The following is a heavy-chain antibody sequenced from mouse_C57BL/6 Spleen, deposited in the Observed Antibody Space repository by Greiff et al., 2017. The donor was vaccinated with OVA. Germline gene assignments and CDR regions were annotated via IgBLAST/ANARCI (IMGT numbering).Heavy chain of an antibody. CDR3: ARAGGYEYYFDY. Sequence: VKLQQPGAELVRPGSSVKLSCKASGYTFTSYWMHWVKQRPIQGLEWIGNIDPSDSETHYNQKFKDKATLTVDKSSSTAYMQLSSLTSEDSAVYYCARAGGYEYYFDYWGQGTTLTVSS. CDR2: IDPSDSET. J-gene: IGHJ2*01. V-gene: IGHV1-52*01. D-gene: IGHD2-2*01. CDR1: GYTFTSYW.